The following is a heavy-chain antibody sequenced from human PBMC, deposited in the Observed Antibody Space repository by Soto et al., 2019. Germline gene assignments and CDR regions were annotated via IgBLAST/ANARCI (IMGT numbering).Heavy chain of an antibody. V-gene: IGHV3-23*01. Sequence: GVSLRLSCAASGFTFTNVAMTWVRQAPGKGLEWVSTITDSGGSTDYADSVKGRFTISRDNSKSTLYLQMNNLRADDTAVYYCAKLYWNPRYFDYWGQGARVTVSS. CDR3: AKLYWNPRYFDY. CDR1: GFTFTNVA. J-gene: IGHJ4*02. D-gene: IGHD1-1*01. CDR2: ITDSGGST.